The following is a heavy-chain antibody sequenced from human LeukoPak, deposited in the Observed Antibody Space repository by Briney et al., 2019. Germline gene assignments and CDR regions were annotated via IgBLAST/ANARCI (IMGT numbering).Heavy chain of an antibody. D-gene: IGHD4-11*01. CDR2: IRNKASTYTT. Sequence: PGGSLRLSCAASGFTFSDHYMDWVRQAPGKGLEWVGRIRNKASTYTTQYAASVKGRFTISRDDPKNSLYLQMNSLKTEDTAMYYCARGGSDYTNYYFDYWGQGTLVTVSS. CDR3: ARGGSDYTNYYFDY. V-gene: IGHV3-72*01. CDR1: GFTFSDHY. J-gene: IGHJ4*02.